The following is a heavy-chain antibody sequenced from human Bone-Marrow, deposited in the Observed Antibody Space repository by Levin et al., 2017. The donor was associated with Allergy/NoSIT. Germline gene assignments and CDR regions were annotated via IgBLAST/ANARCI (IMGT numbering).Heavy chain of an antibody. V-gene: IGHV3-11*01. CDR1: GFTFSDYY. D-gene: IGHD2-15*01. CDR3: ARDPDIVVVVAAKQWLRVPGDYGMDV. J-gene: IGHJ6*02. CDR2: ISSSGSTI. Sequence: GESLKISCAASGFTFSDYYMSWIRQAPGKGLEWVSYISSSGSTIYYADSVKGRFTISRDNAKNSLYLQMNSLRAEDTAVYYCARDPDIVVVVAAKQWLRVPGDYGMDVWGQGTTVTVSS.